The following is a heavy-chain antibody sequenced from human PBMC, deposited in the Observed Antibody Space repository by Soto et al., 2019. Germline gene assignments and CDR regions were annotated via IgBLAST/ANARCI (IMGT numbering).Heavy chain of an antibody. J-gene: IGHJ6*03. D-gene: IGHD1-1*01. V-gene: IGHV4-39*01. CDR1: GGSISSSSYY. CDR2: IYYSGST. Sequence: SETLSLTCTVSGGSISSSSYYWGWIRQPPGKGLEWIGSIYYSGSTYYNPSLKSRVTISVDTSKNQFSLKLSSVTAADTAVYYCARHYPGEERQYYYMDVWGKVTTVT. CDR3: ARHYPGEERQYYYMDV.